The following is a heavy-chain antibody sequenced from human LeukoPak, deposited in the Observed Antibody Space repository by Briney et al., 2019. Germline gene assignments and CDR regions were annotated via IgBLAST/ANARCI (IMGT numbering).Heavy chain of an antibody. J-gene: IGHJ5*02. CDR2: IHTSGIT. CDR3: ARGYDSGGYLRAFDP. CDR1: GGSINIGNYY. Sequence: SQTLSLTCAVSGGSINIGNYYWNWIRQPAGKGLEWIGRIHTSGITNYNPSLKSRVTISVDTSKNQFALKLKSVTAADTAVYYCARGYDSGGYLRAFDPWGQGTLVTVSS. D-gene: IGHD3-22*01. V-gene: IGHV4-61*02.